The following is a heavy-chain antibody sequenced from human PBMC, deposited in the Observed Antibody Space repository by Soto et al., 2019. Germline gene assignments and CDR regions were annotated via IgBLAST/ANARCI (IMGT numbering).Heavy chain of an antibody. J-gene: IGHJ4*02. D-gene: IGHD2-21*02. CDR1: GGSISSGTSY. V-gene: IGHV4-31*03. CDR2: IYFTGAT. CDR3: ASIPRRGYSYGIDY. Sequence: QVQLQESGPGLVKPSQTLSLTCNVSGGSISSGTSYWTWIRQHPGEGLEWSGHIYFTGATYSNPSLKSRLTMSVDTSKNQFSLKLTSVTAADTATYYCASIPRRGYSYGIDYWGQGTLVTVSS.